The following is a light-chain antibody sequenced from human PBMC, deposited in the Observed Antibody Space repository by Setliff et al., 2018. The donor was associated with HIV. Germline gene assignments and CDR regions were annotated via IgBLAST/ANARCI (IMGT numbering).Light chain of an antibody. Sequence: QSVLTQPASVSGSPGQSITISCTGTSSDVGSYNLVSWYQQHPGKAPKLMIYEVSKRPSGFSNRISGSKSGNTASLTISGVQAEDEADYYCCSYAGSSTPYVFGTGTKVTVL. CDR3: CSYAGSSTPYV. CDR1: SSDVGSYNL. V-gene: IGLV2-23*02. CDR2: EVS. J-gene: IGLJ1*01.